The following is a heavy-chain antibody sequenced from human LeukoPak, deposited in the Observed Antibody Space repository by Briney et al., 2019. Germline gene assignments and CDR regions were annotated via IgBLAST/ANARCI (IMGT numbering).Heavy chain of an antibody. D-gene: IGHD3-9*01. CDR2: ISSNGGST. CDR1: GFTFSSYA. CDR3: ARGVVRYFDY. V-gene: IGHV3-64D*06. J-gene: IGHJ4*02. Sequence: PGGSLRLSCSASGFTFSSYAMHWVRQAPGKGLEYVSAISSNGGSTYYADSVKGRFTISRDNSKNTLYLQMSSLRAEDTAVYYCARGVVRYFDYWGQGALVTVSS.